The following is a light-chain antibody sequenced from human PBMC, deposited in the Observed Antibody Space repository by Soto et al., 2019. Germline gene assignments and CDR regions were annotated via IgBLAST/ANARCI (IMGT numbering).Light chain of an antibody. V-gene: IGKV3-20*01. CDR1: QSVRSSY. J-gene: IGKJ2*01. Sequence: EIVLTQSPGTLSLSAGERATLSCRASQSVRSSYLAWYQQKPGQAPRLLIYGASSRATGIPDRFSGSESGTDFTLTISRLEPEDFAVYNCQQYGSSPQTFGQGTKLEIK. CDR3: QQYGSSPQT. CDR2: GAS.